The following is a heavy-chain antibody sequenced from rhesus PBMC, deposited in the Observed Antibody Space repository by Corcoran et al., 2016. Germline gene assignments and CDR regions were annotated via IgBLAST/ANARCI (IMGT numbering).Heavy chain of an antibody. V-gene: IGHV4-173*01. J-gene: IGHJ3*01. D-gene: IGHD3-9*01. CDR2: VSGSGGST. CDR3: ARRDGYAFDF. Sequence: QLQLQESGPGLVKPSETLSLTCAVSGGSISQNLWNCIRQPPGKGLEWIGRVSGSGGSTSSNPSLKSRLTISTDTSKNQFSLTLSSVTAADTALYFCARRDGYAFDFWGQGLRVTVSS. CDR1: GGSISQNL.